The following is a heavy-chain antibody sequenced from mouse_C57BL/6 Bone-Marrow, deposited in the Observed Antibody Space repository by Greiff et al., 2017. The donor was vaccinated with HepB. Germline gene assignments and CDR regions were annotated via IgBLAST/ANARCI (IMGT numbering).Heavy chain of an antibody. D-gene: IGHD4-1*01. J-gene: IGHJ4*01. V-gene: IGHV1-81*01. Sequence: QVQLQQSGAELARPGASVKLSCKASGYTFTSYGISWVKQRTGQGLEWIGEIYPRSGNTYYNEKFKGKATLTADNSTSTAYMELSSLTSEDSAVYFCARRGVLGRYDMYYWGQGTSVTVSS. CDR2: IYPRSGNT. CDR1: GYTFTSYG. CDR3: ARRGVLGRYDMYY.